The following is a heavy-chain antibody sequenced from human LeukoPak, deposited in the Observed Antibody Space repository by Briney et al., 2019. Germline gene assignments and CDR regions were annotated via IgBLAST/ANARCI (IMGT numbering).Heavy chain of an antibody. V-gene: IGHV3-30*02. D-gene: IGHD3-3*01. CDR2: IRYDGSNR. CDR1: GFTFSSYG. CDR3: AKALRITIFGVVPPFDP. J-gene: IGHJ5*02. Sequence: PGGSLRLSCAASGFTFSSYGMHWVRQAPGKGLEWVAYIRYDGSNRYYADSVKGRFTISRDNSKNTLYLRMNSLRAEDTAVYYCAKALRITIFGVVPPFDPWGQGTLVTVSS.